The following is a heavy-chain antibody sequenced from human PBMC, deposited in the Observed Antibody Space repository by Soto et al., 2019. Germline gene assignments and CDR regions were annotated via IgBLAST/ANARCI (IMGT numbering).Heavy chain of an antibody. V-gene: IGHV1-69*02. CDR1: GDTFSFYT. Sequence: GASVKVSCKASGDTFSFYTINWVRQAPGLGLEWVGRINPILSMSNYAQKFQDRVTMTADKSTSTAYMELRSLRSEDTAMYYCAAIYGWGYGAFDYGG. J-gene: IGHJ4*01. CDR3: AAIYGWGYGAFDY. CDR2: INPILSMS. D-gene: IGHD3-10*01.